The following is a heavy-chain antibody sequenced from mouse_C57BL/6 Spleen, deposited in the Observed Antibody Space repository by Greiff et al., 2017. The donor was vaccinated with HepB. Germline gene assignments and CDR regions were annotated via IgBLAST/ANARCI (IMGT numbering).Heavy chain of an antibody. CDR3: ARYPPWYFDV. Sequence: QVQLQQPGAELVKPGASVKMSCKASGYTFTSYWITWVKQRPGQGLEWIGDIYPGSGSINYNEKFKSKATLTVDTSSSTAYMQLSSLTSEDSAVYYCARYPPWYFDVWGTGTTVTVSS. D-gene: IGHD5-1*01. V-gene: IGHV1-55*01. J-gene: IGHJ1*03. CDR1: GYTFTSYW. CDR2: IYPGSGSI.